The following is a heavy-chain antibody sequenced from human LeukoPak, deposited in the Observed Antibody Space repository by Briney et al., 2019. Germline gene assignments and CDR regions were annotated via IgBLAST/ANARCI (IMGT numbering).Heavy chain of an antibody. CDR1: GGTFSSYA. CDR3: ARDDIVGATEFDY. V-gene: IGHV1-2*02. CDR2: LNPNSGDT. D-gene: IGHD1-26*01. Sequence: VASVKVSCKASGGTFSSYAISWVRQAPGQGLEWMGWLNPNSGDTNYAQRFQGRVTMTSGTSTKTAYMELSRLTSDDTAMYYCARDDIVGATEFDYWGQGTLVTVSS. J-gene: IGHJ4*02.